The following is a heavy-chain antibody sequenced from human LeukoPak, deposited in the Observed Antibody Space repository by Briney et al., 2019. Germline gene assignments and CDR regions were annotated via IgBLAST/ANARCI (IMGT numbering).Heavy chain of an antibody. Sequence: ETLSLTCIVSGGSINNHYWTWIRQTPGKGLEWVSSISPSSHYIYYADSVRGRFTISRDNARNSLYLQMNSLRDEDTAVYYCARDRHTAMVYYYYYMDVWGTGTTVTVSS. CDR2: ISPSSHYI. V-gene: IGHV3-21*04. J-gene: IGHJ6*03. D-gene: IGHD5-18*01. CDR3: ARDRHTAMVYYYYYMDV. CDR1: GGSINNHY.